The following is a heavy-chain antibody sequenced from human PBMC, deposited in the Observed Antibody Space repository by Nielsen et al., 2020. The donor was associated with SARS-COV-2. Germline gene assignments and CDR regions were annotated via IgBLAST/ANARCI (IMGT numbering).Heavy chain of an antibody. J-gene: IGHJ4*02. CDR2: INTDGSIA. D-gene: IGHD3-22*01. V-gene: IGHV3-74*01. CDR3: AKDMGDSSGYYRG. Sequence: GESLKISCAASGFPFRSHWMHWVRQAPGKGLVWVSRINTDGSIANYADSVKGRFTISRDNAKNSLYLQMNSLRAEDTALYYCAKDMGDSSGYYRGWGQGTLVTVSS. CDR1: GFPFRSHW.